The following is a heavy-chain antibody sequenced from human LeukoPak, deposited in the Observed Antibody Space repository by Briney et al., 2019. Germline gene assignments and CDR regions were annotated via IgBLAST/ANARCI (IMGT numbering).Heavy chain of an antibody. CDR3: ARRPSYYDILTGYYSFIYYFDY. CDR1: GYSISSGYY. J-gene: IGHJ4*02. D-gene: IGHD3-9*01. V-gene: IGHV4-38-2*02. CDR2: IYYNGNT. Sequence: SETLSLTCTVSGYSISSGYYWGWIRQPPGKGLEWIGNIYYNGNTDYNPSLKSRVTISVDPSKNQFSLKLSSVTAADTAVYYCARRPSYYDILTGYYSFIYYFDYWGQGTLVTVSS.